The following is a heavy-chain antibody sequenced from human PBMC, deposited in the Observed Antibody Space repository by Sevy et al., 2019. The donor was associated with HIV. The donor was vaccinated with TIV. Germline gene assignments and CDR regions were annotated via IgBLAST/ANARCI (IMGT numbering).Heavy chain of an antibody. D-gene: IGHD1-26*01. Sequence: SETLSLTCTVSGGSITSLCWNWIRQPPGKGLEWIANIYYNGHINYNPSLKSRVILSLDTSKNQFSLRLSSVTAADTAMYYCAGENAWGRGYSWGQGTLVTVSS. CDR2: IYYNGHI. CDR1: GGSITSLC. CDR3: AGENAWGRGYS. J-gene: IGHJ4*02. V-gene: IGHV4-59*08.